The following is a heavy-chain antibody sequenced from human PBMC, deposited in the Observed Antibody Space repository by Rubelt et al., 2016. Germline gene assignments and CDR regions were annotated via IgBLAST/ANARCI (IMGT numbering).Heavy chain of an antibody. CDR1: GASLSTTYYH. J-gene: IGHJ5*02. D-gene: IGHD2-2*02. CDR2: VSYRGDT. Sequence: LQVQELGPGLLKPSETLSLTCLVSGASLSTTYYHWHWVRQAPGKGPEWIAMVSYRGDTFYNPSLRSRVNIALDTSRNSFSVRLTSVAATDTAIYYCAATVDCGGISCSTSRGLDPWGQGTLVTVSS. CDR3: AATVDCGGISCSTSRGLDP. V-gene: IGHV4-39*02.